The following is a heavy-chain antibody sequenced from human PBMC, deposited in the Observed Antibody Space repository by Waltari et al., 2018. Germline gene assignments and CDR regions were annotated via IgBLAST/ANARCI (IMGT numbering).Heavy chain of an antibody. CDR1: GFVFSRYW. J-gene: IGHJ4*02. CDR2: IKQDGSEK. V-gene: IGHV3-7*01. Sequence: VQLVDAGGRLVQPGGSMRLPCAASGFVFSRYWLSWVRQAPGKALDWVANIKQDGSEKYYGDSVKGRFTISRDNAKNSLFLQMYSLRAEDTAVYYCASRYYFDYWGLGTLVTVSS. CDR3: ASRYYFDY.